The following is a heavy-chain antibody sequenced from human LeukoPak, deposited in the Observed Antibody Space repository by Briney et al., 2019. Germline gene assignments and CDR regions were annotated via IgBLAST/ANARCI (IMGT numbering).Heavy chain of an antibody. CDR2: IYYSGST. CDR1: GGSISSSSYY. Sequence: SSETLSLTCTVSGGSISSSSYYWGWIRQPPGKGLEWIGSIYYSGSTYYNPSLKSRVTISVDTSKNQFSLKLSSVTAADTAVYYCARHSLTTVTTGNRYYFDYWGQGTLVTVSS. CDR3: ARHSLTTVTTGNRYYFDY. D-gene: IGHD4-17*01. V-gene: IGHV4-39*01. J-gene: IGHJ4*02.